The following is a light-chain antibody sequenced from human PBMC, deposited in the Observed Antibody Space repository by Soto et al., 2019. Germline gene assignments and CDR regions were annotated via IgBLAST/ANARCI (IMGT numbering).Light chain of an antibody. Sequence: EIVMTQSPATLSVSPGGRATLSCRASQSVSGNLAWYQQKPGQAPRLLIYGASTRATGIPARFSGSGSGTEFTLTISSLQSEDFAVYYCQQYNNWPPMTFGPGTKVDIK. CDR3: QQYNNWPPMT. CDR2: GAS. J-gene: IGKJ3*01. CDR1: QSVSGN. V-gene: IGKV3-15*01.